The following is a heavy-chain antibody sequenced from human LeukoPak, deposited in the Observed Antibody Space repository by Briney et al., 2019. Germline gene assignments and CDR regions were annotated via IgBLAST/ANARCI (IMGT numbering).Heavy chain of an antibody. CDR2: INPNSGGT. CDR3: ARDLGPLRGVTYYYYGMDV. V-gene: IGHV1-2*04. Sequence: ASVKVSCKASGYTFTGYYMHWVRQAPGQGLEWMGWINPNSGGTNYAQKFQGWVTMTRDTSISTAYMELSRLRSDDTAVYYCARDLGPLRGVTYYYYGMDVWGQGTTVTVSS. CDR1: GYTFTGYY. J-gene: IGHJ6*02. D-gene: IGHD3-10*01.